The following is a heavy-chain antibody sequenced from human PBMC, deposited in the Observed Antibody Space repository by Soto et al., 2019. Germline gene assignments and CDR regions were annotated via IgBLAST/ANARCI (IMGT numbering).Heavy chain of an antibody. V-gene: IGHV1-69*02. Sequence: QVQLVQSGAEVKKPGSSVKVSCKASGGTFSSCTISWVRQTPGQGLECMGRIIPILSIANYSQKFQGRVTITADKSTSTAYMELSSLISEDTAVYYCARVPRRGAYSSRSYYYYMDVWGKGTTVTVSS. D-gene: IGHD6-19*01. CDR1: GGTFSSCT. CDR3: ARVPRRGAYSSRSYYYYMDV. J-gene: IGHJ6*03. CDR2: IIPILSIA.